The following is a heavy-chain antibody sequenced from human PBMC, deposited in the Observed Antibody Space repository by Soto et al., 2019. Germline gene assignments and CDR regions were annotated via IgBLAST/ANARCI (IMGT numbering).Heavy chain of an antibody. CDR3: ARSRYYFDN. CDR2: INVDNGNT. CDR1: GYIFKNFG. D-gene: IGHD3-9*01. Sequence: GASVKVSCKASGYIFKNFGIGWVRQAPGLGPEWVGRINVDNGNTKYAEKFQGRVTTTTDTSTNTAYMELTKLTSDDTAVYYCARSRYYFDNWGQGTLVTVSS. V-gene: IGHV1-18*01. J-gene: IGHJ4*02.